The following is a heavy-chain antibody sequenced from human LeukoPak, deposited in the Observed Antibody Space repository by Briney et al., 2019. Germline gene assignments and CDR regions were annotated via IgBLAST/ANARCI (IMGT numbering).Heavy chain of an antibody. CDR1: GYSFTGYY. D-gene: IGHD3-22*01. CDR2: INPNSGVT. V-gene: IGHV1-2*02. Sequence: ASVKVSCKASGYSFTGYYMHWVRQAPGQGLEWMGWINPNSGVTDYAQQFQGRVTMTRDTSITTAYMELTRLRSDDTAVYYCATDLGDSSGYSRYYYYGMDVWGQGTTVTVSS. J-gene: IGHJ6*02. CDR3: ATDLGDSSGYSRYYYYGMDV.